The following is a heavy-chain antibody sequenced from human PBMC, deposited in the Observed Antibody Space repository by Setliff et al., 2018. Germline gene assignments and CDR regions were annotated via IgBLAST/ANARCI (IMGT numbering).Heavy chain of an antibody. J-gene: IGHJ4*02. Sequence: SETLSLTCSVSGCSISSGSYFWNWIRQPAGKGLEWIGRIYTSGSTKYNPSLKSRVTISADTSKNQFSLRLSSVTAADTAMYYCARSDDHAEYPDYWGQGTLVTVSS. CDR1: GCSISSGSYF. V-gene: IGHV4-61*02. CDR2: IYTSGST. CDR3: ARSDDHAEYPDY. D-gene: IGHD2-2*01.